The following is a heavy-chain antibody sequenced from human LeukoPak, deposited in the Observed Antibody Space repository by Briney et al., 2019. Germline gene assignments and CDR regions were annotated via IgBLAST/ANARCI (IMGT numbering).Heavy chain of an antibody. J-gene: IGHJ4*02. V-gene: IGHV3-7*03. CDR2: ISQDGSGK. CDR3: AKDTYSSGWYPNY. Sequence: GGSLRLSCGASGFTFSNYWMSWVRQAPGKGLEWVINISQDGSGKNYADSVEGRFTISRDNAKNSLYLQMNSLRAEDTAVYYCAKDTYSSGWYPNYWGQGTLVTVSS. CDR1: GFTFSNYW. D-gene: IGHD6-19*01.